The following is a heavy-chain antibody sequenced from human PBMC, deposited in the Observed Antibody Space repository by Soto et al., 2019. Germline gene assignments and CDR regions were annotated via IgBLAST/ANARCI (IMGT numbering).Heavy chain of an antibody. D-gene: IGHD6-6*01. J-gene: IGHJ6*03. V-gene: IGHV1-8*01. CDR1: GYTFTSYD. CDR3: ARGATYSSSSCYYYYYDMDV. CDR2: MNPNSGNT. Sequence: QVQLVQSGAEVKKPGASVKVSCKASGYTFTSYDINWVRQATGQGLEWLGWMNPNSGNTGYAQKFQGRVTMTRNTSISTAYMELRSLRSEDTAVYYCARGATYSSSSCYYYYYDMDVWGKGTTVTVSS.